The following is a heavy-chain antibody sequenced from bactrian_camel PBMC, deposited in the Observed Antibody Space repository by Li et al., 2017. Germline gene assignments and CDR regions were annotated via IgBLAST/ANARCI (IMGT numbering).Heavy chain of an antibody. CDR1: GFAFSDYG. J-gene: IGHJ6*01. CDR3: ATRLTYGSSWYPPEFAY. Sequence: VQLVESGGGLVQPGGSLRLSCAASGFAFSDYGMSWVRQAPGKGLEWVSAINSGGDSTYYADSVKGRFTISRDNGKNTLYLQMNSLKSEDTAVYYCATRLTYGSSWYPPEFAYWGQGTQVTVS. V-gene: IGHV3S40*01. CDR2: INSGGDST. D-gene: IGHD6*01.